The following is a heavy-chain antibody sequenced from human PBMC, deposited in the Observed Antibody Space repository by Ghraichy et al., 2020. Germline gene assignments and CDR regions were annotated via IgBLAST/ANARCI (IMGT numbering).Heavy chain of an antibody. J-gene: IGHJ6*02. V-gene: IGHV4-30-2*01. D-gene: IGHD5-18*01. CDR2: IYHSGNT. CDR1: GGSISSGSYF. Sequence: SETLSLTCAVSGGSISSGSYFWSWIRQPPGKGLQWIGYIYHSGNTYYNPSLKSRVTISVDRSKNQFSLSLTSVTAADTAVYYCARRGRGYSLYYYGLDVWGPGTSVTVSS. CDR3: ARRGRGYSLYYYGLDV.